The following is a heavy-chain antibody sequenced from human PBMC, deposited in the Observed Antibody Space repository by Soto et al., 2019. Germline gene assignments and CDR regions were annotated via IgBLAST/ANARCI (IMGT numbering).Heavy chain of an antibody. Sequence: GASVKVSCKASGYSFTANSMHWVRQAPGQGLEWMGWINPNNGGTNYARKFQGWVTMTRDTSISTAYMDLTRLKSDDTAVYYCARHSGRFGIAGAGIDSWGQGIRVTVSS. J-gene: IGHJ5*01. CDR2: INPNNGGT. D-gene: IGHD6-19*01. CDR1: GYSFTANS. V-gene: IGHV1-2*04. CDR3: ARHSGRFGIAGAGIDS.